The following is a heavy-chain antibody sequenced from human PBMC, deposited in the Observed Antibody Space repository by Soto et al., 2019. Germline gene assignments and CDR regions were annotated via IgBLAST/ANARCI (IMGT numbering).Heavy chain of an antibody. D-gene: IGHD1-7*01. CDR2: ISTYNGNT. Sequence: GASVKVSCKASGYTFTSYGISWVRQAPGQGLEWMGWISTYNGNTNYAQKVQGRVTMTTDTSTSTAYMELRSLRSDDTALYYCASSNWNYGFDPWGQGTLVTVSS. J-gene: IGHJ5*02. CDR1: GYTFTSYG. CDR3: ASSNWNYGFDP. V-gene: IGHV1-18*01.